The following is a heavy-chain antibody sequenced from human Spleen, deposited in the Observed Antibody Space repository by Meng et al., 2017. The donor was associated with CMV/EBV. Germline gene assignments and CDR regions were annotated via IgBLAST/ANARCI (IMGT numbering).Heavy chain of an antibody. Sequence: GGSLRLSCAASRFTFSDYYMSWIRQAPGKGLEWISFISSSANSINYADSVKGRFTISRDIAKNSLSLQMNSLRAEDTAVYYCARERVAVVAATPNYYYGMDVWGQGTTVTVSS. V-gene: IGHV3-11*04. J-gene: IGHJ6*02. D-gene: IGHD2-15*01. CDR2: ISSSANSI. CDR1: RFTFSDYY. CDR3: ARERVAVVAATPNYYYGMDV.